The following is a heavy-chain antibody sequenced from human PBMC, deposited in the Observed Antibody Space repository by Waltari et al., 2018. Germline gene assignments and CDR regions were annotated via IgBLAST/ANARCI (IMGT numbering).Heavy chain of an antibody. V-gene: IGHV1-24*01. CDR3: ATVVYSSSWYGEYFQH. CDR1: GYTLTELS. CDR2: LYPEEGQT. Sequence: QVQLVQSGAEVKKPGASVKVSCKVSGYTLTELSMHWVRQAPGKGLEWRGGLYPEEGQTIYAQKFQGRATRTEDTSTDAAYMELSSLRSEDTAVYYCATVVYSSSWYGEYFQHWGQGTLVTVSS. D-gene: IGHD6-13*01. J-gene: IGHJ1*01.